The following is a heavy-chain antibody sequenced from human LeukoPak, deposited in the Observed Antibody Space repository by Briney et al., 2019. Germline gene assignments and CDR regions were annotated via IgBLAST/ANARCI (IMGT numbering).Heavy chain of an antibody. V-gene: IGHV3-15*01. D-gene: IGHD3-10*01. CDR2: IKSKGDGETT. J-gene: IGHJ4*02. Sequence: GGSLRLSCAASGFTFTNAWMTCVRQAPGKGLEWVGLIKSKGDGETTDYAAPVKGRFSMSRDDSKATMYLQMYSLEAEDTAVYYCTTDLGLTMIRGVIVYWGQGALVTVSS. CDR1: GFTFTNAW. CDR3: TTDLGLTMIRGVIVY.